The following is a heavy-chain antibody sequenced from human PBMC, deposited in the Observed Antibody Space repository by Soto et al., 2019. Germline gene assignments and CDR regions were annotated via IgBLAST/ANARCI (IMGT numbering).Heavy chain of an antibody. CDR1: GGSLSDYF. CDR2: INHLGSI. D-gene: IGHD2-21*01. V-gene: IGHV4-34*01. CDR3: ARGGISHWAYFYYMDV. J-gene: IGHJ6*03. Sequence: SETLSLTCVVSGGSLSDYFWSWIRQPPGMALEWIGEINHLGSINYNPFLKSRVTMSVDTSKNQFSLTLNSVTAADTATYYCARGGISHWAYFYYMDVWDRGTTVTVSS.